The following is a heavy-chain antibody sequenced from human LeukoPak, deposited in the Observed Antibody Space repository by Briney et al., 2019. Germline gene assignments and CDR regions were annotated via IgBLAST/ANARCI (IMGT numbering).Heavy chain of an antibody. CDR1: GYSFTSYY. CDR3: ARFAPPRSDEEY. CDR2: IYPGDSDT. V-gene: IGHV5-51*01. Sequence: GESLKISCKASGYSFTSYYIGWVRQMPGKGLEWMGIIYPGDSDTKYSPSFQGQVTISADKSISTAYLQWSSLKASDTAMYYCARFAPPRSDEEYWGQGTLVTVSS. J-gene: IGHJ4*02.